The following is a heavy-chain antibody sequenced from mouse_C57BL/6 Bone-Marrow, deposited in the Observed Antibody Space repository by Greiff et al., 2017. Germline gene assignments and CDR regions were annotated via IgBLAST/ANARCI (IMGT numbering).Heavy chain of an antibody. CDR1: GYTFTSYW. J-gene: IGHJ4*01. CDR3: ARQLRLPHYYAMDY. V-gene: IGHV1-72*01. Sequence: QVQLQQPGAELVKPGASVKLSCKASGYTFTSYWMHWVKQRPGRGLEWIGRIAPNSGGTKYNEKFKSKATLTVDKPSSTAYMQLSSLTSEDSAVYYCARQLRLPHYYAMDYWGQGTSVTVSS. D-gene: IGHD3-2*02. CDR2: IAPNSGGT.